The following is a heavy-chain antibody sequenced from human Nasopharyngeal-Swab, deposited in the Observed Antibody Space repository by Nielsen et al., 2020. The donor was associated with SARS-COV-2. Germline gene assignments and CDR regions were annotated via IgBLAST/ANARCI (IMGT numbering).Heavy chain of an antibody. J-gene: IGHJ4*02. Sequence: GESLKISCAASGFTFSSYSMNWVRQAPGKGLEWVSSISSSSSYIYYADSVKGRFTISRDNAKNSVFLEMNSLRAEDTAVYYCASQERGGSGSSWGRGTLVSVSS. CDR2: ISSSSSYI. CDR3: ASQERGGSGSS. V-gene: IGHV3-21*01. CDR1: GFTFSSYS. D-gene: IGHD3-10*01.